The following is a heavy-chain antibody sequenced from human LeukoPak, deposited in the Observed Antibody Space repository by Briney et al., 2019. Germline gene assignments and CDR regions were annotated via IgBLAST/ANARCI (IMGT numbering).Heavy chain of an antibody. CDR3: AKDIRQWLAMVY. D-gene: IGHD6-19*01. Sequence: PGRSLRLSCAASGFTFDDYAMHWVRQAPGKGLEWVSGISWNSGSIGYADSVKGRFTISRDNAKNSLYLQMNSLRAEDTALYYCAKDIRQWLAMVYWGQGTLVTVSS. CDR1: GFTFDDYA. CDR2: ISWNSGSI. J-gene: IGHJ4*02. V-gene: IGHV3-9*01.